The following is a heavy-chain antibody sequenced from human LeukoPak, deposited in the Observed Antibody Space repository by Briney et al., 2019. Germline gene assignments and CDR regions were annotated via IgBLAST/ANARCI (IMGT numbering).Heavy chain of an antibody. CDR2: IDGSSSTI. V-gene: IGHV3-48*04. Sequence: PGGSLRLSCAASGFTFSAYSMSWVRQAPGKGLEWFSYIDGSSSTIYYADSVKGRFTISRDNAKNSLYLQMSSLRAEDTAVYYCARGGARRYCSSTVCYTTYYFGYWGQGTLVTVSS. CDR3: ARGGARRYCSSTVCYTTYYFGY. D-gene: IGHD2-2*02. J-gene: IGHJ4*02. CDR1: GFTFSAYS.